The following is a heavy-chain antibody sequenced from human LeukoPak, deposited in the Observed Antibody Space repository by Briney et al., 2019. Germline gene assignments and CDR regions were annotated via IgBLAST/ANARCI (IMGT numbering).Heavy chain of an antibody. Sequence: GESLKISCKGSGYSFTSYWIGWVRQMPGKGLKWMGIIYPGDSDARYSPSFQGQVTISADKSISTAYLQWSSLKASDTAMYYCARPSRSSAGAFDIWGQGTMVTVSS. CDR2: IYPGDSDA. CDR3: ARPSRSSAGAFDI. V-gene: IGHV5-51*01. CDR1: GYSFTSYW. J-gene: IGHJ3*02. D-gene: IGHD3-10*01.